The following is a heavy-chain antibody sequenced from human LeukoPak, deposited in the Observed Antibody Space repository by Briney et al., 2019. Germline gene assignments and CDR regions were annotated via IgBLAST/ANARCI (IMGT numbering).Heavy chain of an antibody. J-gene: IGHJ4*02. CDR2: VSYNGAET. V-gene: IGHV3-23*01. Sequence: GGSLRLSCAASGFTFSSYDMNWVRQAPGKGLEWVSGVSYNGAETYYVDSVKGRFIISRDTSKNTLYLQMNSLRAEDTAVYYCAKRVRDGYNSPIDYWGQGTLDTVSS. CDR1: GFTFSSYD. CDR3: AKRVRDGYNSPIDY. D-gene: IGHD5-24*01.